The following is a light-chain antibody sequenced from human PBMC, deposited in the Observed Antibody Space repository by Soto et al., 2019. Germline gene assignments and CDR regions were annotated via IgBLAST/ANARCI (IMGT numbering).Light chain of an antibody. CDR2: WAS. V-gene: IGKV4-1*01. J-gene: IGKJ1*01. Sequence: DIVMTQSPDSLAVSLGERATINCKSSQSVLYSSNNKNYLAWYQQKPGQPPKLLIYWASTRESGVIDRFSGSGSVTDFTLTIISLQAEDVAVYYFQQYYSTPRTFGQGTKVEIK. CDR1: QSVLYSSNNKNY. CDR3: QQYYSTPRT.